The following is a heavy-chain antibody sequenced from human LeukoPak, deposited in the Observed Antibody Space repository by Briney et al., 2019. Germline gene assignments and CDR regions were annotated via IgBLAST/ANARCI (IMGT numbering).Heavy chain of an antibody. CDR3: AKNGAVAGTCDY. CDR1: GFIFSDYS. Sequence: GGSLRLSCVASGFIFSDYSMDWVRQAPGRGLEWVSYISSSSSTIYYADSVEGRFTISRDNAKKSLYLQMNSLREEDTAVYYCAKNGAVAGTCDYWGQGILVTVSS. D-gene: IGHD6-19*01. CDR2: ISSSSSTI. V-gene: IGHV3-48*02. J-gene: IGHJ4*02.